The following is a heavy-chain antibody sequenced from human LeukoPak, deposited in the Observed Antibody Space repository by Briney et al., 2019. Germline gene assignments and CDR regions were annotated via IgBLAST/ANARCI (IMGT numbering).Heavy chain of an antibody. Sequence: SETLSLTCAVYGGSFSGYYWSWIRQPPGKGLEWIGEINHSGNTNYNPSLKSRVTISVDTSKNQFSLKLNSVTAADTAVYYCARAPGAALDWGQGTLVAVSS. V-gene: IGHV4-34*01. D-gene: IGHD2-15*01. CDR1: GGSFSGYY. CDR2: INHSGNT. CDR3: ARAPGAALD. J-gene: IGHJ4*02.